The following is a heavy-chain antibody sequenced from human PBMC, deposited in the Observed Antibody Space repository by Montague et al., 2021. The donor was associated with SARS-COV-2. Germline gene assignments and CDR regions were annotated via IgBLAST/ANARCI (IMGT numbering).Heavy chain of an antibody. CDR3: ARQDAWAYCGDECYRGWFDS. J-gene: IGHJ5*01. Sequence: SETLSLTCTVSFGSISTYYWSRIRQPPGKGLEWIGFIFYNGSTKYNPSLKRRVSISLDTSKNQFSLKLSSVTAADTAVYHCARQDAWAYCGDECYRGWFDSWGQGTLVTVSS. V-gene: IGHV4-59*01. CDR2: IFYNGST. CDR1: FGSISTYY. D-gene: IGHD2-21*01.